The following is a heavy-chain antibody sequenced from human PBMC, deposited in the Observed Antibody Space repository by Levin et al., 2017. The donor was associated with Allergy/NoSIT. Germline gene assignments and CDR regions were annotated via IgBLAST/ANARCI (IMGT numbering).Heavy chain of an antibody. CDR1: GLTFGDYA. V-gene: IGHV3-49*03. D-gene: IGHD3-22*01. CDR3: TRDLMGSAYPDAFDI. Sequence: PGGSLRLSCTASGLTFGDYAMSWFRQAPGKGLEWVGFIRSNAYGGTTQYAASVKGRFTISRDDSKSIAYLQMNSLKTEDTAVYYCTRDLMGSAYPDAFDIWGQGTMVTVSS. J-gene: IGHJ3*02. CDR2: IRSNAYGGTT.